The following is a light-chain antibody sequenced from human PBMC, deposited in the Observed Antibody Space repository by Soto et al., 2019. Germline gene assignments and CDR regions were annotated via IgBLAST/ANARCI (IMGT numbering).Light chain of an antibody. V-gene: IGLV1-47*01. J-gene: IGLJ3*02. CDR2: RND. CDR3: AAWDDDLRGM. Sequence: QSVLTQPPSASGTPGQRVSISCSGSSSNIGSNYVYWYQQVPGTAPKLLIYRNDQRPSGVPDRFSGSKSGTSASLAISGLRSKDEGDYFCAAWDDDLRGMFGGGTKVTVL. CDR1: SSNIGSNY.